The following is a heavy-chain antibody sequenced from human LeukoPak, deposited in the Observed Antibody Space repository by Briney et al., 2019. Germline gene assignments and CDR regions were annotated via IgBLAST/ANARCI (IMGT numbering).Heavy chain of an antibody. CDR3: ARVDCGGSCYSSENWFDP. V-gene: IGHV3-21*01. D-gene: IGHD2-15*01. CDR1: GFTFSSYS. Sequence: GGSLRLSCAASGFTFSSYSMNWVRQAPGKGLEWASSISSSSSYIYYADSVKGRFTISRDNAKNSLYLQMNSLRAEDTAVYYCARVDCGGSCYSSENWFDPWGQGTLVTVSS. J-gene: IGHJ5*02. CDR2: ISSSSSYI.